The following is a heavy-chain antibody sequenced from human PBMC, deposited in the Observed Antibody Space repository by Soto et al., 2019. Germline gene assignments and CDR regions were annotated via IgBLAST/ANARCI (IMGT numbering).Heavy chain of an antibody. CDR1: GFTFSSYA. V-gene: IGHV3-30-3*01. CDR2: ISYDGSNK. D-gene: IGHD2-15*01. J-gene: IGHJ4*02. Sequence: PGGSLRLSCAASGFTFSSYAMHWVRQAPGKGLEWVAVISYDGSNKYYADSVKGRFTISRDNSKNTLYLQMNSLRAEDTAVYYCARVCSGGSCYDYWGQGTLVTVSS. CDR3: ARVCSGGSCYDY.